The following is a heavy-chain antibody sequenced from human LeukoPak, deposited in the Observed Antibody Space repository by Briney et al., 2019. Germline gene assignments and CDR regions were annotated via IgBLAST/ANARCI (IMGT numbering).Heavy chain of an antibody. J-gene: IGHJ4*02. D-gene: IGHD6-13*01. CDR1: GFTFSSYA. V-gene: IGHV3-23*01. CDR2: ISNSGGFT. Sequence: GGSLRLSCAASGFTFSSYAMTWVRQAPGKGLEWVSGISNSGGFTYYADSVKGRLTISRDNSKNTLYPQMNSLRAEDTALYYCAILYSTNYWGQGTLVTVPS. CDR3: AILYSTNY.